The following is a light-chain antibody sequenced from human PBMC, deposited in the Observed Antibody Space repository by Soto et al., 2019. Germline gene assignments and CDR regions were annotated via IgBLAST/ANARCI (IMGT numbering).Light chain of an antibody. J-gene: IGKJ4*01. V-gene: IGKV3-20*01. Sequence: MLTQSTGTLSVSLGERATLSCRASQTVRNNYLAWYQQKPGQAPRLLIYDASSRATGIPDRFSGGGSGTDFTLTISRLEPEDFAVYYCQQFSIYLLPFGGGTKVDI. CDR1: QTVRNNY. CDR2: DAS. CDR3: QQFSIYLLP.